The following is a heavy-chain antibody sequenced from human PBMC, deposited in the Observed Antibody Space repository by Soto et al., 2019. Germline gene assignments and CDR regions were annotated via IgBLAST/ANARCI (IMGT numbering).Heavy chain of an antibody. CDR3: VKDHYDSSYLFDY. D-gene: IGHD3-22*01. J-gene: IGHJ4*02. CDR2: ISYDGSNK. CDR1: GFTFSSSV. Sequence: PGGSLRLSCATSGFTFSSSVMHWVRQAPGRGLEWVAVISYDGSNKYYADSAKGRFTISRDNSKNTLYLQTSSLRAEDTAVYYCVKDHYDSSYLFDYWGQGTLVTVSS. V-gene: IGHV3-30*18.